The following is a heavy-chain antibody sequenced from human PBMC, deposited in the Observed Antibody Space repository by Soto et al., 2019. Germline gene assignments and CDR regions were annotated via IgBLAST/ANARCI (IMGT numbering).Heavy chain of an antibody. D-gene: IGHD3-9*01. Sequence: ASVKVSCKASGYTFTSYGISWVRQAPGQGLEWMGWISAYNGNTNYAQKLQGRVTMTTDTSTSTAYMELRSLRSDDTAVYYCARDLLYDILTGYYTTILGYGGQGTLVTVSS. V-gene: IGHV1-18*01. CDR3: ARDLLYDILTGYYTTILGY. CDR2: ISAYNGNT. J-gene: IGHJ4*02. CDR1: GYTFTSYG.